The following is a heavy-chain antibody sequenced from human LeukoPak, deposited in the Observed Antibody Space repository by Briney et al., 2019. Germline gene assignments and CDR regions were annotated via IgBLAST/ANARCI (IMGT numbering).Heavy chain of an antibody. CDR1: GYTFTSYY. D-gene: IGHD4-17*01. CDR2: INPSGGST. Sequence: ASVKVSCKASGYTFTSYYMHWVRQAPGQGLEWVGIINPSGGSTSYAQKFQGRVTMTRDTSTSTVYMELSSLRSEDTAVYYCARDYGDYGGGNWFDPWGQGTLVTVSS. CDR3: ARDYGDYGGGNWFDP. J-gene: IGHJ5*02. V-gene: IGHV1-46*01.